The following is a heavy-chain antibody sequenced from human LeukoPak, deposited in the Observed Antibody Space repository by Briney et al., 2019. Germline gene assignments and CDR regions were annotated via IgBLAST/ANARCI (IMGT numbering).Heavy chain of an antibody. CDR1: GYTLTELS. D-gene: IGHD6-13*01. CDR2: FDPEDGET. CDR3: ATDRVAADGTAREMVY. Sequence: ASVKVSCKVYGYTLTELSMHWVRQATGKGLEWLGGFDPEDGETIYAQKFQGRVTMTEDTSTDTAYMELSSLRAEDTAVYYCATDRVAADGTAREMVYWGQGTLVTVSS. J-gene: IGHJ4*02. V-gene: IGHV1-24*01.